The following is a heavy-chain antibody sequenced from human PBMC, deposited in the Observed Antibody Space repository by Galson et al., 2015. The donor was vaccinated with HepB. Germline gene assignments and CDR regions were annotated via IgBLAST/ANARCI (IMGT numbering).Heavy chain of an antibody. D-gene: IGHD4-17*01. CDR2: ISASSTYT. Sequence: SLRLSCAASGFSFSDYYMSWIRQAPGKGLEWISYISASSTYTTYADSVKGRLTISRDNAKKSLYLQMNSLRAEDPAGYYCSSDGDYLSYRPRWFDPWGQGTLVTVSS. CDR3: SSDGDYLSYRPRWFDP. J-gene: IGHJ5*02. V-gene: IGHV3-11*06. CDR1: GFSFSDYY.